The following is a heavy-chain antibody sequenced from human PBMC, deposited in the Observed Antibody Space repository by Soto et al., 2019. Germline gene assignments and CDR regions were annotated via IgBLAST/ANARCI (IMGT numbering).Heavy chain of an antibody. D-gene: IGHD4-17*01. CDR1: GYSFTSYW. CDR2: IYPGDSDT. J-gene: IGHJ4*02. CDR3: ARQEVTTVTTYDY. V-gene: IGHV5-51*01. Sequence: LGESLKISCKGSGYSFTSYWIGWVRQMPGKGLEWMGIIYPGDSDTRYSPSFQGQVTISADKSISTAYLQWSSLKASDTAMYYCARQEVTTVTTYDYWGQGTLVTVS.